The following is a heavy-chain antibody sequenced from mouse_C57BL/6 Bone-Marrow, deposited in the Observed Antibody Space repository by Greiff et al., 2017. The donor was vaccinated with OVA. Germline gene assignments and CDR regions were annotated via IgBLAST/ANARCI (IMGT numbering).Heavy chain of an antibody. CDR1: GYAFSSSW. J-gene: IGHJ1*03. D-gene: IGHD1-1*01. Sequence: QVQLKQSGPELVKPGASVKISCKASGYAFSSSWMNWVKQRPGKGLEWIGRIYPGDGDTTSNGKFKGKATLTADTSSCPAYRQLSRLTSEDSAVYFCARSGYYGSSSYWYVDVWGTGTTVTVSS. CDR3: ARSGYYGSSSYWYVDV. CDR2: IYPGDGDT. V-gene: IGHV1-82*01.